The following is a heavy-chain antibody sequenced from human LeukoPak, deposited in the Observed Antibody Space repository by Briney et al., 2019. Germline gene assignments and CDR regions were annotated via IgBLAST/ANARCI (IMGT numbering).Heavy chain of an antibody. CDR1: GFTFSGFW. Sequence: PGGSLRLSCAASGFTFSGFWMRWLRQAPTKGLVGVANIKYDGSDKLYVDSVKGRFTVSRDNGNNSLYLKMNSWRDEATAVYYWVRGGGSFDSWGQGTLVTVSS. V-gene: IGHV3-7*04. D-gene: IGHD3-16*01. CDR3: VRGGGSFDS. J-gene: IGHJ4*02. CDR2: IKYDGSDK.